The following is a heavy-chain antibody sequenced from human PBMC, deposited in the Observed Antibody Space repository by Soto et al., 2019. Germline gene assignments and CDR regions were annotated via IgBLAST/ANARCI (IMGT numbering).Heavy chain of an antibody. D-gene: IGHD1-26*01. CDR2: ISSSSSYT. V-gene: IGHV3-11*06. CDR3: ARDGKVGAINYYYYGMDV. CDR1: GFTFSDYY. J-gene: IGHJ6*02. Sequence: PGGSLRLSCAASGFTFSDYYMSWIRQAPGKGLEWVSYISSSSSYTNYADSVKGRFSISRDNAKNSLYLQMNSLRAEDTAVYYCARDGKVGAINYYYYGMDVWGQGTTVTVSS.